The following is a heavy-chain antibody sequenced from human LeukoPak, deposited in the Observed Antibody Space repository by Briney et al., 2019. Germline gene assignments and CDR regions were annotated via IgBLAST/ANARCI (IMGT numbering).Heavy chain of an antibody. Sequence: SETLSLTCTVSGGSISSDYWSWIRQPPGRGLEWIGYIHHSGSTNYNPSLKSRVTISVDTSKSQFSLKLSSVTAADTAVYYCARRGSSWSYFDFWGQGTLVTVSA. CDR3: ARRGSSWSYFDF. J-gene: IGHJ4*02. V-gene: IGHV4-59*08. CDR2: IHHSGST. D-gene: IGHD6-13*01. CDR1: GGSISSDY.